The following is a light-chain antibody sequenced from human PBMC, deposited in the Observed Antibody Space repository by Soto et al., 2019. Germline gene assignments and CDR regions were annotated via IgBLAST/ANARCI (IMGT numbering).Light chain of an antibody. CDR2: AAS. V-gene: IGKV1-33*01. CDR1: QDIDNY. J-gene: IGKJ1*01. Sequence: IQVTQSPSSLSASVGESVTITCRASQDIDNYLNWYQHRPGEAPKLLIYAASYLETGVSTRFSGSGSGTDFSFTITNLRPEDSGTYYCQHMRTFGQGTKVEMK. CDR3: QHMRT.